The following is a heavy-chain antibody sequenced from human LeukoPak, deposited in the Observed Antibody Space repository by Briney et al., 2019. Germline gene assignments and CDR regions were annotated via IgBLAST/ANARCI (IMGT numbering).Heavy chain of an antibody. CDR1: GGSISSGGYY. V-gene: IGHV4-31*03. Sequence: SETLSLTCTVSGGSISSGGYYWSWIRQHPGKGLEWIGYIYYSGSTYYNPSLKSRVTISVDTSKNQFSLKLSSVTAADTAVYYCVRGALQPQIDYWGQGTLVTVSS. J-gene: IGHJ4*02. CDR3: VRGALQPQIDY. CDR2: IYYSGST.